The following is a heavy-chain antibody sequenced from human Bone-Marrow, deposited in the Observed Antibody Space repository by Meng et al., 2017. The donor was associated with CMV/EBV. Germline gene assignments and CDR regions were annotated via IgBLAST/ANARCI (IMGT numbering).Heavy chain of an antibody. D-gene: IGHD2-2*01. J-gene: IGHJ4*02. Sequence: KVSCKGSGYSFTSYWIGWVRQMPGKGLEWMGIIYPGDSDTRYSPSFQGQVTISADKSISTAYLQWSSLKASDTAMYYCARLRGQLGYCNTTSCHADYWGQGTLVTVSS. CDR2: IYPGDSDT. V-gene: IGHV5-51*01. CDR3: ARLRGQLGYCNTTSCHADY. CDR1: GYSFTSYW.